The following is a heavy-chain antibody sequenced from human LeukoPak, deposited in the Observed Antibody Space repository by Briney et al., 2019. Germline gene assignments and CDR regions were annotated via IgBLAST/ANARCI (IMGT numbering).Heavy chain of an antibody. D-gene: IGHD6-13*01. CDR2: ITSDRRTI. V-gene: IGHV3-48*01. Sequence: GGSLRLSCAASGFTFSIYSMNWVRQAPGKGLEWVSYITSDRRTISYADPVKDRFTISRDNDKRLLYLQMDSLRAGDTAIYCCARSTSGTFDYWGQGMLVTVSS. J-gene: IGHJ4*02. CDR3: ARSTSGTFDY. CDR1: GFTFSIYS.